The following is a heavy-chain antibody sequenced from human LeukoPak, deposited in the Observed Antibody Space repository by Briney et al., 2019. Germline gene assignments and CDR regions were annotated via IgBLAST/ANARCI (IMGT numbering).Heavy chain of an antibody. CDR2: INQDGSEK. J-gene: IGHJ5*02. Sequence: GGSLRLSCAASGFTFRTSWMDWVRDASGRGLEWVADINQDGSEKYYVDSVKGRFTVSRDNAKKSLYLQMNSLRAEDTAMYYCTRELGPPWGQGTLVTVSS. CDR3: TRELGPP. CDR1: GFTFRTSW. V-gene: IGHV3-7*01.